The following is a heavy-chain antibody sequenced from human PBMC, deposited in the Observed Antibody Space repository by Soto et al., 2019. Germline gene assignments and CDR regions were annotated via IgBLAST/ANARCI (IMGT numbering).Heavy chain of an antibody. D-gene: IGHD5-18*01. Sequence: SETLSLTCAVYGGSFSGYYWSWIRQPPGKGLEWIGEINHSGSTNYNPSLKSRVTISVDTSKNQFSLKLRSVTAADTAVYYCARLVRGGQYSYGLAPGRFFDYWGQGALVTVSS. CDR2: INHSGST. J-gene: IGHJ4*02. CDR3: ARLVRGGQYSYGLAPGRFFDY. CDR1: GGSFSGYY. V-gene: IGHV4-34*01.